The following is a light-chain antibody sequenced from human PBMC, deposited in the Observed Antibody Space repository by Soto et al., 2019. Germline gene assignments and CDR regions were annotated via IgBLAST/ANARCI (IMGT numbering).Light chain of an antibody. CDR1: QSVSSN. CDR2: GAS. CDR3: QQYNNWTPIT. J-gene: IGKJ5*01. V-gene: IGKV3-15*01. Sequence: EIVMTHSPATLSVSPGERATLSCRASQSVSSNLAWYQQKPGQAPRRLIYGASTKATGIPARFSGSGSWTELTLSISSLHSEEVEVYYCQQYNNWTPITFGQGTRLEIK.